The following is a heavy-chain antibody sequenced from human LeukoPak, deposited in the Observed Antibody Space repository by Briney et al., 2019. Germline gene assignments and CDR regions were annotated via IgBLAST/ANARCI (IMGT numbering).Heavy chain of an antibody. CDR1: GGSFSGYY. CDR2: INHSGST. J-gene: IGHJ4*02. V-gene: IGHV4-34*01. CDR3: ARGSGSGSDYFDY. D-gene: IGHD3-10*01. Sequence: SSETLSLTCAVYGGSFSGYYWSWIRQPPGKGLEWIGEINHSGSTNYNPSLKSRVTISVDTSKNQFSLKLSSVTAADTAVYYCARGSGSGSDYFDYWGQGTLVTVS.